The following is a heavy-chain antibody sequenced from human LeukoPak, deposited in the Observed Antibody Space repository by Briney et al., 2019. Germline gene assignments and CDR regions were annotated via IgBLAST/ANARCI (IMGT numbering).Heavy chain of an antibody. CDR1: GGTFSSYA. J-gene: IGHJ6*04. CDR2: IIPIFGTA. D-gene: IGHD2-2*01. Sequence: SVKVSCKASGGTFSSYAISWVRQAPGQGLEWMGGIIPIFGTANYAQKFQGRVTITADESTSTAYMELSSLRSEDTAVYYCARESDIVVVPAAIHYYYYGMDVWGKGTTVTVSS. V-gene: IGHV1-69*13. CDR3: ARESDIVVVPAAIHYYYYGMDV.